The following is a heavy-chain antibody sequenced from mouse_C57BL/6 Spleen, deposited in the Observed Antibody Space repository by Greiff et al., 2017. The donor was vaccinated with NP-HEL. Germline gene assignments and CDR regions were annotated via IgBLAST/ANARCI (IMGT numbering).Heavy chain of an antibody. CDR1: GYTFTSYW. CDR3: ATYGNYGDYAMDY. V-gene: IGHV1-69*01. D-gene: IGHD2-1*01. Sequence: QVQLQQPGAELVMPGASVKLSCKASGYTFTSYWMHWVKQRPGQGLEWIGEIDPSDSYTNYNQKFKGKSTLTVDKSSSTAYMQLSSLTSEDSAVYYCATYGNYGDYAMDYWGQGTSVTVSS. CDR2: IDPSDSYT. J-gene: IGHJ4*01.